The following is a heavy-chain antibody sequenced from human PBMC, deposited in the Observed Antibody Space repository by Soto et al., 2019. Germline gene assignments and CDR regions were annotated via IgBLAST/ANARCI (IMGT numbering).Heavy chain of an antibody. J-gene: IGHJ4*02. D-gene: IGHD4-17*01. CDR1: GFTFSSYG. CDR3: AKGGYGDYL. V-gene: IGHV3-30*18. Sequence: QVQLVESGGGVVQPGRSLRLSCAASGFTFSSYGMHWVRQAPGKGLEWVAVISYDGSNKYYADSVKGRFTISRDNSKNTLYLQMNSLRAEDTAVYYCAKGGYGDYLWGQGTLVTVSS. CDR2: ISYDGSNK.